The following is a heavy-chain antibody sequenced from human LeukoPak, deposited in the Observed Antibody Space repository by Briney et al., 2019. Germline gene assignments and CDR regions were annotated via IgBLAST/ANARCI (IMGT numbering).Heavy chain of an antibody. CDR3: TCSGTPKTLRFDP. CDR1: GFTFSGSA. Sequence: PGGSLRLSCAASGFTFSGSAMHWVRQASGKGLEWVGRIRSKANSYATAYAASVKGRFTISRDDSKNTAYLQMNSLKTEDTAVYYCTCSGTPKTLRFDPWGQGTLVTVSS. CDR2: IRSKANSYAT. J-gene: IGHJ5*02. D-gene: IGHD2-15*01. V-gene: IGHV3-73*01.